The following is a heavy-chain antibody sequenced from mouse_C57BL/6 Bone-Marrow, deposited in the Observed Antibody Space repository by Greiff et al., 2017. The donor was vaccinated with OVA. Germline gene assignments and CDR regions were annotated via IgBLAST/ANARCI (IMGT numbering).Heavy chain of an antibody. D-gene: IGHD1-1*01. CDR2: IDPSDSYT. CDR3: ARSGYYVFYWYFDV. Sequence: QVQLKQPGAELVMPGASVKLSCKASGYTFTSYWMHWVKQRPGQGLEWIGEIDPSDSYTNYNQKFKGKSTLTVDKSSSTAYMQLSSLTSEDSAVYYCARSGYYVFYWYFDVWGTGTTVTVSS. J-gene: IGHJ1*03. CDR1: GYTFTSYW. V-gene: IGHV1-69*01.